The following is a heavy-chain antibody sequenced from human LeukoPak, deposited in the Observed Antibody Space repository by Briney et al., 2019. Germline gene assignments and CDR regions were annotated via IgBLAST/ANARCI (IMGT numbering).Heavy chain of an antibody. V-gene: IGHV3-48*03. CDR3: ARGWRAPGPVFDY. D-gene: IGHD2-15*01. CDR2: ISSSGSTI. J-gene: IGHJ4*02. Sequence: QTGGSLRLSCAASGFTFSSYEMHWVRQAPGKGLEWVSYISSSGSTIYYADSVKGRFTISRDNAKNSLYLQMNSLRAEDTAVYYCARGWRAPGPVFDYWGQGTLVTVSS. CDR1: GFTFSSYE.